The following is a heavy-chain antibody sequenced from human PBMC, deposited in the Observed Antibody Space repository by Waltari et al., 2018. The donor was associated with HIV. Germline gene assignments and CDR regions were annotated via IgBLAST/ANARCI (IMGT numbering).Heavy chain of an antibody. D-gene: IGHD6-13*01. CDR2: IYTSGST. CDR3: AGEGGFIAAAGTNAFDI. Sequence: QVQLQESGPGLVKPSETLSLTCTVSGGSTSRYYWSWIRQPAGKGLEWIGRIYTSGSTNYNPSLKSRVTMSVDTSKNQFSLKLSSVTAADTAVYYCAGEGGFIAAAGTNAFDIWGQGTMVTVSS. CDR1: GGSTSRYY. J-gene: IGHJ3*02. V-gene: IGHV4-4*07.